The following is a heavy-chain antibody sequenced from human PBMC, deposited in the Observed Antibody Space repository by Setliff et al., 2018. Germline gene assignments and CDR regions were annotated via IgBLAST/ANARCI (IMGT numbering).Heavy chain of an antibody. V-gene: IGHV4-31*03. CDR3: ARVSQYSSGWYYYYYGMDV. CDR2: IYYSGST. CDR1: GGSISSGGYY. J-gene: IGHJ6*02. Sequence: TLSLTCTVSGGSISSGGYYWSWIRQHPGKGLEWIGYIYYSGSTYYNPSLKSRVTISVDTSKNQFSLKLSSVTAADTAVYYCARVSQYSSGWYYYYYGMDVWGQGTTVTVSS. D-gene: IGHD6-19*01.